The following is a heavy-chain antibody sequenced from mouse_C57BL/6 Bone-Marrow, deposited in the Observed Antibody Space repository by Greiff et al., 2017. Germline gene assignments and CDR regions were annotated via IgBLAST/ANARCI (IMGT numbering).Heavy chain of an antibody. CDR2: IYPGGGYT. J-gene: IGHJ3*01. CDR3: VVIGGYDYDVIAD. V-gene: IGHV1-63*01. D-gene: IGHD2-4*01. CDR1: GYTFTNYW. Sequence: VQLQESGAELVRPGTSVTMSCQASGYTFTNYWIGWAKQRPGHGLEWIGDIYPGGGYTNYNATFKGQATLTPDKSTSTAYMQFSSLTSEDSAIDYGVVIGGYDYDVIADWGQGTLVTVSA.